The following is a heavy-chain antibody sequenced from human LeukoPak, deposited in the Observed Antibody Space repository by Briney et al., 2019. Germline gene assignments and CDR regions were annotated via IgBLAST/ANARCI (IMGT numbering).Heavy chain of an antibody. CDR3: ASYYNVVFDY. J-gene: IGHJ4*02. CDR2: IYYSGST. D-gene: IGHD3-10*01. CDR1: GGSISSSSYY. Sequence: SETLSLACTVSGGSISSSSYYWGWIRQPPGKGLEWIGSIYYSGSTYYNPSLKSRVTISVDTSKNQFSLKLSSVTAADTAVYYCASYYNVVFDYWGQGTLVTVSS. V-gene: IGHV4-39*01.